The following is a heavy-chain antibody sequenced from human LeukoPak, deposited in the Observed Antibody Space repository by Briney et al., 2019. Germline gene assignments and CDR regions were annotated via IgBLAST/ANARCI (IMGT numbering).Heavy chain of an antibody. D-gene: IGHD5-12*01. V-gene: IGHV4-4*07. CDR2: LYSSGSN. CDR1: GRSISGSF. J-gene: IGHJ4*02. CDR3: AREPTSGREPTSGRPLDY. Sequence: PSETLSLICTVSGRSISGSFWTWIRQPGGKGLEWIGRLYSSGSNNYHPSLKSRVTMSLDTSKNHYSLTLTSVTAADTAVYYCAREPTSGREPTSGRPLDYWGQGTLVTVSS.